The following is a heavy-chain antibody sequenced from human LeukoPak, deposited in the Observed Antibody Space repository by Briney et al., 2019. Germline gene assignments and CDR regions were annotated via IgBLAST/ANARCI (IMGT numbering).Heavy chain of an antibody. Sequence: GGSLRLSCAASGFTFDDYAMRWVRQPPGKGLEWVSLISGDGGSTYYTDSVKGRFTISRDNSKNSLYLQMNSLRTEDTALYYCAKDKGLPGAFYYYYYMDVWGRGTTVTVSS. CDR2: ISGDGGST. V-gene: IGHV3-43*02. D-gene: IGHD3-16*01. J-gene: IGHJ6*03. CDR1: GFTFDDYA. CDR3: AKDKGLPGAFYYYYYMDV.